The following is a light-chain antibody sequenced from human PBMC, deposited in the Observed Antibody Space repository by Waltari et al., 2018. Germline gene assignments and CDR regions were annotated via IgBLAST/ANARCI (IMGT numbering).Light chain of an antibody. J-gene: IGKJ4*01. CDR1: QNVLYNSNNKNY. CDR3: QQYYESPFT. Sequence: DIVMTQSPDSLAMSLGERATISCKSSQNVLYNSNNKNYLAWYQQKPGQPPKLLIYWASTRESGVPDRFSGSGSGTDFTLTISSLQTEDVAVYYCQQYYESPFTFGGGTKVQIK. CDR2: WAS. V-gene: IGKV4-1*01.